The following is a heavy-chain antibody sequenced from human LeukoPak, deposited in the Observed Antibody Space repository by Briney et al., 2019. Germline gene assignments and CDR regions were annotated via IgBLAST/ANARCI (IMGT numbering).Heavy chain of an antibody. CDR1: GFIFSSYW. CDR3: ARHGTITMVRGRLRYYYMDV. Sequence: GGSLRLSCAASGFIFSSYWMHWVRQAPGKGLEWVANIKQDGSEKYYVDSVKGRFTISRDNAKNSPYLQMNSLRAEDTAVYYCARHGTITMVRGRLRYYYMDVWGKGATVTISS. D-gene: IGHD3-10*01. J-gene: IGHJ6*03. V-gene: IGHV3-7*01. CDR2: IKQDGSEK.